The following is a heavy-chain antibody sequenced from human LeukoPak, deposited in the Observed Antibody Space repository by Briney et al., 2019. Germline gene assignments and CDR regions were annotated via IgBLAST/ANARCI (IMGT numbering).Heavy chain of an antibody. Sequence: ASVKVSCKASGYTFTGYYMHWVRQAPGQGLEWMGWINPNSGGTNYAQKFQGRVTMTRDTSISTAYMELSRLRSDDTAVYYCAREYQLLFPIGYWGQGTLVTVSS. CDR1: GYTFTGYY. D-gene: IGHD2-2*01. V-gene: IGHV1-2*02. CDR3: AREYQLLFPIGY. CDR2: INPNSGGT. J-gene: IGHJ4*02.